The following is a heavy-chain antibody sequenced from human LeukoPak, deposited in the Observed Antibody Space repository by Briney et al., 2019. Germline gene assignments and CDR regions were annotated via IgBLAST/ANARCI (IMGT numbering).Heavy chain of an antibody. CDR3: AKILQDSSILKSDYYYYYGMDV. Sequence: GGSLRLSCAASGFTFSSYGMHWVRQAPGKGLEWVAVISYDGSNKYYADSVKGRFTISRENSKNTLYLQMNSLRAEDTAVYYCAKILQDSSILKSDYYYYYGMDVWGQGTTVTVSS. V-gene: IGHV3-30*18. CDR1: GFTFSSYG. J-gene: IGHJ6*02. D-gene: IGHD6-13*01. CDR2: ISYDGSNK.